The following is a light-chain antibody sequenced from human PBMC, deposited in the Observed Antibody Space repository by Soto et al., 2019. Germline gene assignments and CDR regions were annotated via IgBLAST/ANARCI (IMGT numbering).Light chain of an antibody. J-gene: IGKJ4*01. CDR1: QDISSY. V-gene: IGKV1-8*01. Sequence: AIRMTQSPSSFSDSTGDRVTITCRTSQDISSYLSWYQQKPGQAPKLLIYDASSLERGVPSRFSGSGAGTDFTLTISRLEPEDFAVYYCQQYGVSPTFGGGTKVDI. CDR2: DAS. CDR3: QQYGVSPT.